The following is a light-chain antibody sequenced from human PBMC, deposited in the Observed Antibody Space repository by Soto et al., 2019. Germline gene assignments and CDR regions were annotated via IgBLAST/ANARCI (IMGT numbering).Light chain of an antibody. CDR2: DAS. CDR1: QSVVVNY. V-gene: IGKV3-20*01. J-gene: IGKJ4*01. Sequence: EIVLTQSPGTLSLSPGERATLSCRASQSVVVNYLAWYQQKPGQAPRLLIYDASSRATGIPDRFSGGGSGTDFTLTISRLEPEDFAVYYCQQFSSYPLTFGGGTKVEIK. CDR3: QQFSSYPLT.